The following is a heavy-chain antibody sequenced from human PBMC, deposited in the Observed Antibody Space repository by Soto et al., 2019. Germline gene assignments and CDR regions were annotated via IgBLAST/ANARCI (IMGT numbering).Heavy chain of an antibody. D-gene: IGHD2-2*01. CDR2: INPNSGGT. V-gene: IGHV1-2*04. CDR1: GYTFTAYY. J-gene: IGHJ5*02. Sequence: LVQVYSRASGYTFTAYYMHCLREPPGQGLEWMGWINPNSGGTNYAQKFQGWVSMSRDTSISTAYMELSRLSSDVMAVYFCARRNCRSSSCYGGFDPWGQGALVTVAS. CDR3: ARRNCRSSSCYGGFDP.